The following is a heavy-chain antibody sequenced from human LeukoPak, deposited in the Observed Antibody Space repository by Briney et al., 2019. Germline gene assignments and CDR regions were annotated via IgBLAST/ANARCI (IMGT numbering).Heavy chain of an antibody. V-gene: IGHV3-48*03. D-gene: IGHD6-6*01. CDR3: ARVPPESSSSYY. Sequence: GGSLRLSCAASGFTFSSYEMNWVRQAPGKGLEWVSYISSSGSTIYYADSVKGRFTVSRDDAKNSLYLQMNSLRAEDTAVYYCARVPPESSSSYYWGQGTLVTVSS. J-gene: IGHJ4*02. CDR2: ISSSGSTI. CDR1: GFTFSSYE.